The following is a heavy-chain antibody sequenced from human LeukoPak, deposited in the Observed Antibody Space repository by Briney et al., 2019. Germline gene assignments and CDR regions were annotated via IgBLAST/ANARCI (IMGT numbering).Heavy chain of an antibody. Sequence: GGSLRLSCAASGFTFSSYSMNWVRQAPGKGLEWVSSISSSSSYIYYADTVKGRFTISRDNAKNSLYLQMNSLRAEDTAVYYCASLDGGNSDDYWGQGTLVTVSS. V-gene: IGHV3-21*01. CDR2: ISSSSSYI. D-gene: IGHD4-23*01. J-gene: IGHJ4*02. CDR3: ASLDGGNSDDY. CDR1: GFTFSSYS.